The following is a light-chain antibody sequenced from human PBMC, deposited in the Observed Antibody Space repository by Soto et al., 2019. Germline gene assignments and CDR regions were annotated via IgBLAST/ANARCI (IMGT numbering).Light chain of an antibody. CDR2: DAS. J-gene: IGKJ1*01. CDR1: QSISSW. Sequence: DIQMAQSRSSRSASVGDRVTITCRASQSISSWLAWYQQKPGKAPKLLIYDASSLESGVPSRFSGSGSGTEFTLTISSLHPDDSATYYCQQYNSYSWTFGQGTKV. V-gene: IGKV1-5*01. CDR3: QQYNSYSWT.